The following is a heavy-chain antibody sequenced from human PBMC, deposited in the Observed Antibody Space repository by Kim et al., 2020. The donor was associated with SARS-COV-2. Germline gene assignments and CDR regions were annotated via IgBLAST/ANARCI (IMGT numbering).Heavy chain of an antibody. J-gene: IGHJ4*02. D-gene: IGHD2-15*01. CDR3: VRDDVGTTPLDS. CDR1: GFTFSSYW. V-gene: IGHV3-74*01. CDR2: IKTDGSMT. Sequence: GGSLRLSCATSGFTFSSYWMHWVRQAPGKGLVWVSIIKTDGSMTNYADSVKGRFTISRDNARNTLYLQMNSLRAEDTAVYYCVRDDVGTTPLDSWGQGTLVTVSS.